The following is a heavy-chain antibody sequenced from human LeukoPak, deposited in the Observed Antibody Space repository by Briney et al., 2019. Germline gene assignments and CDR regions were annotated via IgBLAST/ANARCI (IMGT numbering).Heavy chain of an antibody. D-gene: IGHD1-14*01. Sequence: PGGSLRLSCAASGFTFSSYSMNWVRQAPGKGLEWVSSISSSSSYIYYADSAKGRFTISRDNAKNSLYLQMNSLRAEDTAVYYCARSPDVVKTWFDLWGQGTLVTVSS. CDR3: ARSPDVVKTWFDL. V-gene: IGHV3-21*04. CDR2: ISSSSSYI. CDR1: GFTFSSYS. J-gene: IGHJ5*02.